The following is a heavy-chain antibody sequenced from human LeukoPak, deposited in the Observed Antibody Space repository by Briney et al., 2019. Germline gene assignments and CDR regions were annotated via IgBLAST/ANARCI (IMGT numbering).Heavy chain of an antibody. CDR2: IKQDESEK. CDR3: ARGPGDY. CDR1: IYTFRSYS. Sequence: GGSLRLSCAASIYTFRSYSMSCVRQAPGKGLEWVAHIKQDESEKYYVDSVKGRFTISRDNAQNSLYLKMNSLRAEDTALYYCARGPGDYWGQGTPVTVSS. J-gene: IGHJ4*02. V-gene: IGHV3-7*01.